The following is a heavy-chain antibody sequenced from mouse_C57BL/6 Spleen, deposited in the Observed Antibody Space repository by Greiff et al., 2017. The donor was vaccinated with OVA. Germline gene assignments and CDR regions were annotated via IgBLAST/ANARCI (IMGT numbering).Heavy chain of an antibody. V-gene: IGHV5-17*01. J-gene: IGHJ4*01. CDR3: ARNLNYAMDY. Sequence: EVNVVESGGGLVKPGGSLKLSCAASGFTFSDYGMHWVRQAPEKGLEWVAYISSGSSTIYYADKVKGRFTISRDNAKNTLFLQMTSLRSEDTAMYYCARNLNYAMDYWGQGTSVTVSS. CDR2: ISSGSSTI. CDR1: GFTFSDYG.